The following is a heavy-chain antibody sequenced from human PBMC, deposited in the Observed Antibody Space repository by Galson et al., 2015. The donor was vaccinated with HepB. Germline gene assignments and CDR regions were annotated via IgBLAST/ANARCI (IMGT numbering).Heavy chain of an antibody. J-gene: IGHJ5*02. Sequence: SVKVSCKASGGTFSSYAISWVRQAPGQGLEWMGGILPIFGTANYAQKFQGRVTITADKSTSTAYMELSSLRSEDTAVYYCARGRIPGIAAAGTDNWFDPWGQGTLVTVSS. CDR3: ARGRIPGIAAAGTDNWFDP. V-gene: IGHV1-69*06. D-gene: IGHD6-13*01. CDR1: GGTFSSYA. CDR2: ILPIFGTA.